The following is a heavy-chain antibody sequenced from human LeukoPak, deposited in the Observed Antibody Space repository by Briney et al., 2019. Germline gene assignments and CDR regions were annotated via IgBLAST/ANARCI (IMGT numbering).Heavy chain of an antibody. D-gene: IGHD6-13*01. V-gene: IGHV4-59*01. CDR3: ARLKPRIAAADY. CDR1: GGSISSYY. Sequence: SETLSLTCTVPGGSISSYYWSWIRQPPGKGLEWIGYIYYSGSTHYHPSLKSRVTLSVDTSKNQFSLKLSSVTAADTAVYYCARLKPRIAAADYWGQGTLVTVSS. CDR2: IYYSGST. J-gene: IGHJ4*02.